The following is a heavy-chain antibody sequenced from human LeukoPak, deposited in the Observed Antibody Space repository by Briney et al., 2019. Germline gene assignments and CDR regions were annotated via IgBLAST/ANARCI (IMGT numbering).Heavy chain of an antibody. D-gene: IGHD3-9*01. J-gene: IGHJ6*02. CDR1: GGSFSGYY. Sequence: SETLSLTCAVYGGSFSGYYWSWIRQPPGKGLEWIGEINHSGSTIYNPSLKSRVTISVDTSKNQFSLKLSSVTAADTAVYYCARGRDDILTGYYYGMDVWGQGTTVTVSS. V-gene: IGHV4-34*01. CDR2: INHSGST. CDR3: ARGRDDILTGYYYGMDV.